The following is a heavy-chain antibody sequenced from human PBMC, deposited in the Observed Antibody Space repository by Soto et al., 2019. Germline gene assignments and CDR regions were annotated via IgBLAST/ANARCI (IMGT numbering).Heavy chain of an antibody. CDR3: AREGWTAMVPDY. Sequence: ASVKVSCKASGYTFTSYAMHWVRQAPGQRLEWMGWINAGNGNTKYSQKFQGRVTITRDTSASTAYMELSSLRSEDTAVYYCAREGWTAMVPDYWGQGTLVTVSS. V-gene: IGHV1-3*01. D-gene: IGHD5-18*01. J-gene: IGHJ4*02. CDR2: INAGNGNT. CDR1: GYTFTSYA.